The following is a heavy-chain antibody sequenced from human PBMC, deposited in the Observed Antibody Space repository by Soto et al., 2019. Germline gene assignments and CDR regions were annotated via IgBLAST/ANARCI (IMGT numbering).Heavy chain of an antibody. Sequence: LRLSCAASGFPFSSYVMSWVRQAPGKGLEWVSGISGGGSNTFYADSVKGRFTISRDNSKNTLLLQMNSLGAEDTAVYYCAKDSNKYSSSLRGRYFDYWGQGSGVTVSS. J-gene: IGHJ4*02. D-gene: IGHD4-4*01. CDR1: GFPFSSYV. V-gene: IGHV3-23*01. CDR2: ISGGGSNT. CDR3: AKDSNKYSSSLRGRYFDY.